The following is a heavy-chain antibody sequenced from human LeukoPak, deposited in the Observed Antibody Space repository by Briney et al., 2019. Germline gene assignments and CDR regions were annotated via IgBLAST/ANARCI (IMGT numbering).Heavy chain of an antibody. CDR1: GFTFSSYA. Sequence: GGSLRLSCAASGFTFSSYAMHWVRQAPGKGLEWVAVISYDGSNKYYADSVKGRFTISRDNSKNTLYLQMTRLRAEDTAVYYWARGYSSGAWGQGTLVTVSS. CDR2: ISYDGSNK. CDR3: ARGYSSGA. D-gene: IGHD6-19*01. V-gene: IGHV3-30*04. J-gene: IGHJ4*02.